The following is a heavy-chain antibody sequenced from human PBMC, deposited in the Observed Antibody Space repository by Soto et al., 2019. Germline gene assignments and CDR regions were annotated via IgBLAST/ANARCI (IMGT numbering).Heavy chain of an antibody. D-gene: IGHD6-19*01. CDR1: GGSVSGGGYY. CDR2: IYHTGNA. Sequence: PSETLSLTCSVSGGSVSGGGYYWSWIRQLPGKGLEWIGYIYHTGNAFYNPSLKSRVTILLDTSRSQFSLKLTSVTAADTAMYYCARRGAVAPSDAFDIWGQGTMVTVSS. V-gene: IGHV4-31*03. CDR3: ARRGAVAPSDAFDI. J-gene: IGHJ3*02.